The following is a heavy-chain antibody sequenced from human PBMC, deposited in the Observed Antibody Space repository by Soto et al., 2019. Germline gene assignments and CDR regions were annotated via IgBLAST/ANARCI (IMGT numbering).Heavy chain of an antibody. CDR3: AHSGSTSLYRFLNI. J-gene: IGHJ3*02. V-gene: IGHV2-5*02. Sequence: ITLKESGPTLVKPTQTLTLTCTFSGFSLSTSGVGVGWIRQPPGKALAWLALIYWDDDKRYSTSLKSRLTITKDTSKNHVVLTMTNMDPVDNATVYCAHSGSTSLYRFLNIWGQGTMVTVSS. D-gene: IGHD6-13*01. CDR1: GFSLSTSGVG. CDR2: IYWDDDK.